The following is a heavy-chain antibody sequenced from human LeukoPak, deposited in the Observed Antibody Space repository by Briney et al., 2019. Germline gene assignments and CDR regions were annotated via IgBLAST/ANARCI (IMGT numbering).Heavy chain of an antibody. J-gene: IGHJ4*02. CDR2: IWHDGGNE. CDR3: ERDFQWALDY. CDR1: GFTFRTYA. Sequence: GGSLRLSCAASGFTFRTYAMHWVRQAPGKGLEWVAVIWHDGGNEYFADSVKGRFTISRDNSKNMVYLQMNSLRVEDTAVYYCERDFQWALDYWGQGTLVTVSS. D-gene: IGHD1-26*01. V-gene: IGHV3-33*01.